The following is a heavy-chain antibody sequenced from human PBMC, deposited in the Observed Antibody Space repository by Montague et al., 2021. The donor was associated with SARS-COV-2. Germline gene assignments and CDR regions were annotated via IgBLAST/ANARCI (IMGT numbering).Heavy chain of an antibody. D-gene: IGHD3-10*01. V-gene: IGHV3-74*01. CDR3: VRPLWFGDSDYFFDS. CDR1: GFTFRSYW. Sequence: SLRLSCAASGFTFRSYWMHWVRQVPGRGPIWVSRIKPDGTSTNYAASVKGRFTISRDNAKNTLSLQLNNLRAEDTVVYYCVRPLWFGDSDYFFDSWGQGTLVTVSS. J-gene: IGHJ4*02. CDR2: IKPDGTST.